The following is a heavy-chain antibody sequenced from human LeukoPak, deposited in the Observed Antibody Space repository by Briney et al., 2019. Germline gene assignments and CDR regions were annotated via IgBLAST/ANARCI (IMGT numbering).Heavy chain of an antibody. D-gene: IGHD3-10*01. J-gene: IGHJ4*02. V-gene: IGHV4-59*06. CDR1: GGSISSYY. Sequence: KTSETLSLTCTVSGGSISSYYWSWIRQHPGKGLEWIGYIYYSGSTYYNPSLKSRVTISVDTSKNQFSLKLSSVTAADTAVYYCARVLGSGSYYPNWGQGTLVTVSS. CDR2: IYYSGST. CDR3: ARVLGSGSYYPN.